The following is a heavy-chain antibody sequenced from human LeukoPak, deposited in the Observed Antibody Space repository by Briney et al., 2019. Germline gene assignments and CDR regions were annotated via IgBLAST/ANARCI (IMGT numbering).Heavy chain of an antibody. J-gene: IGHJ6*02. D-gene: IGHD1-26*01. CDR1: GYTFTSYD. CDR3: ARVLELRYYYGMDV. V-gene: IGHV1-8*01. CDR2: MNPNSGNT. Sequence: GASVKVSCKASGYTFTSYDINWVRQATAQGLEWMGWMNPNSGNTGYAQKFQGRVTMTRNTSISTAYMELSSLRSEDTAVYYCARVLELRYYYGMDVWGQGTTVTVSS.